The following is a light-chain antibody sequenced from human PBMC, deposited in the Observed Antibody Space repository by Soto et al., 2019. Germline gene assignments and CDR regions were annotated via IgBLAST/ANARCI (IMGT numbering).Light chain of an antibody. CDR3: SSYTSSSVV. V-gene: IGLV2-14*01. J-gene: IGLJ2*01. CDR2: EVS. CDR1: SSDVGGYNY. Sequence: QSSLTQPASVSGSPGHSITISCTGSSSDVGGYNYVSWYQQHPGKVPKLMIYEVSNRPSGVSNRFSGSKSGNTASLTISGLQAEDEADYYCSSYTSSSVVFGGGTKVTVL.